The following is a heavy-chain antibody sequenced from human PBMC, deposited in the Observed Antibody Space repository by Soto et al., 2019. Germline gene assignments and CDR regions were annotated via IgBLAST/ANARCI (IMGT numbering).Heavy chain of an antibody. CDR2: IIPILGIA. CDR3: ATSYDSSGYSPIDY. D-gene: IGHD3-22*01. CDR1: GGTFSSYT. J-gene: IGHJ4*02. Sequence: QVQLVQSGAEVKKPGSSVKVSCKASGGTFSSYTISWVRQAPGQGLEWMGRIIPILGIANYAQKFQGRVTITADKSTSTAYMELSSLRSKDTAVYYCATSYDSSGYSPIDYWGQGTLVTVSS. V-gene: IGHV1-69*02.